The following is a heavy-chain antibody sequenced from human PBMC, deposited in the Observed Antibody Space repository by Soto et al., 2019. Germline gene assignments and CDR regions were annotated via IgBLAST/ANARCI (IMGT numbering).Heavy chain of an antibody. D-gene: IGHD4-17*01. Sequence: EVQLLESGGGLVQPGGSRRLSCAASVFTFSSYAMSWVRQDQGKGLEWVSAISGRGVSTYYADSVKGRFTVSRDNSKNTLYLQMNSLRAEDTAVYYCAKDPDRYCDDYFDYWGQGTLVTVSS. J-gene: IGHJ4*02. CDR3: AKDPDRYCDDYFDY. CDR1: VFTFSSYA. V-gene: IGHV3-23*01. CDR2: ISGRGVST.